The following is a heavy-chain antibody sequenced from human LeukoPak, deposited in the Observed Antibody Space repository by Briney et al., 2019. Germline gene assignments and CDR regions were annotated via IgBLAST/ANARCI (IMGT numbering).Heavy chain of an antibody. CDR2: INAGNGNT. Sequence: ASVKVSCKASGYTFTSYAMHWVRQAPGQRLEWMGWINAGNGNTKYSQEFQGRVTITRDTSASTAYMELRSLRSDDTAVYYCARDEDKYYDSSGYKAFDIWGQGTMVTVSS. D-gene: IGHD3-22*01. CDR1: GYTFTSYA. V-gene: IGHV1-3*01. CDR3: ARDEDKYYDSSGYKAFDI. J-gene: IGHJ3*02.